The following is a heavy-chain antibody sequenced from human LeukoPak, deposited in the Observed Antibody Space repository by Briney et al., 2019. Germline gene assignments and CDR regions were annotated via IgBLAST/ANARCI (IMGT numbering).Heavy chain of an antibody. CDR3: ARSGPYYYYMDV. J-gene: IGHJ6*03. Sequence: SETLSLTCTVSGGSISSGGYYWSWIRQPPGKGLEWIGYIYHSGSTHYNPSLKSRVTISLDRSKNQFSLKLNSVTAADTAVYYCARSGPYYYYMDVWAKGPRSPSP. D-gene: IGHD6-25*01. CDR2: IYHSGST. V-gene: IGHV4-30-2*01. CDR1: GGSISSGGYY.